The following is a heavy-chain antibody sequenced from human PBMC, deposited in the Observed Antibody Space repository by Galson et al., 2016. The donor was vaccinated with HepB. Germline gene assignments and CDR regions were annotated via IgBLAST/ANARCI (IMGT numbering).Heavy chain of an antibody. Sequence: SLRLSCAASGFMFSNYAMYWVRQAPGKGLEWVAVMSFDGGNKDYADSVKGRFTISRDNSKNTLYLQMNSLRVEDTAMYYCARDLLSRQIWVGELARWGQGTLVTVSS. J-gene: IGHJ1*01. CDR2: MSFDGGNK. CDR3: ARDLLSRQIWVGELAR. CDR1: GFMFSNYA. V-gene: IGHV3-30*04. D-gene: IGHD3-10*01.